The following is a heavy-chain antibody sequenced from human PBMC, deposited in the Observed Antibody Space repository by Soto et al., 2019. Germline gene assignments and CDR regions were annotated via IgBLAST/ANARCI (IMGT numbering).Heavy chain of an antibody. CDR2: ISYDGSNR. Sequence: GGCIRLSFAASGFPFTTYALHWVRQAQSKVLERVALISYDGSNRSYANSVKGRFTISRDNSKKTLYLQMNSLRAEDTAVYYCAKDLQTFWSGFYGMDVWGQAT. D-gene: IGHD3-3*01. CDR1: GFPFTTYA. V-gene: IGHV3-30*18. J-gene: IGHJ6*02. CDR3: AKDLQTFWSGFYGMDV.